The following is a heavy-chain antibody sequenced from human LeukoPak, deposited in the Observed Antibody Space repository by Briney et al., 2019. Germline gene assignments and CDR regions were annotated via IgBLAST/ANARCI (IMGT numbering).Heavy chain of an antibody. D-gene: IGHD3-10*01. V-gene: IGHV4-59*01. CDR3: ARRSLLWFGELNWFDP. Sequence: SETLSLTCTVSGGSISSYYWSWIRQPPGKGLEWIGYIYYSGSTNYNPSLKSRVTISVDTSKNQFSLKLSSVTAADTAVYYCARRSLLWFGELNWFDPWGQGTLVTVSS. CDR2: IYYSGST. CDR1: GGSISSYY. J-gene: IGHJ5*02.